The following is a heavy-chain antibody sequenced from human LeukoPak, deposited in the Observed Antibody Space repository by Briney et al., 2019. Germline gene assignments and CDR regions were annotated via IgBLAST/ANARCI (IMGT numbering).Heavy chain of an antibody. CDR3: AKGSLGTYYDILTGYSRGYYGMDV. J-gene: IGHJ6*02. CDR1: GFTFSSYA. CDR2: IRQDGSDQ. V-gene: IGHV3-30*04. Sequence: GRSLRLSCAASGFTFSSYAMHWVRQAPGKGLEWVGGIRQDGSDQYYADSVKGQFTISRDNSKNTLYLQMNSLRAEDTAVYYCAKGSLGTYYDILTGYSRGYYGMDVWGQGTTVTVSS. D-gene: IGHD3-9*01.